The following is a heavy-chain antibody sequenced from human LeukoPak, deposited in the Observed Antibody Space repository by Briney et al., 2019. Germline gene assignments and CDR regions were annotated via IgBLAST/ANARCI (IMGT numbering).Heavy chain of an antibody. CDR3: AKSLGTTVVTIDAFDI. J-gene: IGHJ3*02. V-gene: IGHV3-21*04. D-gene: IGHD4-23*01. CDR1: GFTFSTYN. CDR2: ISGSSSYI. Sequence: GGSLRLSCAASGFTFSTYNMNWVRQAPGKGLEWVSSISGSSSYIYYADSVKGRFSISRDNAKNSLYLQMNSLRAEDTAVYYCAKSLGTTVVTIDAFDIWGQGTMVTVSS.